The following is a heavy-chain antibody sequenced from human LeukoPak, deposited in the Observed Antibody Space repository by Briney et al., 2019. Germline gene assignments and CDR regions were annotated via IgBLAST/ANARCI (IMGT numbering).Heavy chain of an antibody. CDR2: VDPEDGET. D-gene: IGHD6-19*01. V-gene: IGHV1-69-2*01. Sequence: GATVKISCEVSGSTFTDDYMHWVQQAPGKGLEWMGLVDPEDGETIYAEKFQGRVTITADTSTDTAYMELSSLRSEDTAVYYCATRSVAVAGKISYYYYYYMDVWGKGTTVTVSS. J-gene: IGHJ6*03. CDR3: ATRSVAVAGKISYYYYYYMDV. CDR1: GSTFTDDY.